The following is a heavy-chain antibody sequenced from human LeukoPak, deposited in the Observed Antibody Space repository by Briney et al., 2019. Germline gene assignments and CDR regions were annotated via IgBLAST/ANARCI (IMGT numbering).Heavy chain of an antibody. J-gene: IGHJ4*02. CDR1: GYTFTGYY. CDR3: ARDRGAYSSGWFDY. CDR2: INPNSGGT. D-gene: IGHD6-19*01. Sequence: ASVKVSCKASGYTFTGYYMHWVRQAPGQGLEWMGWINPNSGGTNYAQKFQGRVTMTRDTSISTAYMELSRLRSDDTAVYYCARDRGAYSSGWFDYWGQGTLVTVSS. V-gene: IGHV1-2*02.